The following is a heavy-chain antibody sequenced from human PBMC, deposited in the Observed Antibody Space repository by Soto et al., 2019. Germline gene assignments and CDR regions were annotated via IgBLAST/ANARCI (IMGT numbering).Heavy chain of an antibody. D-gene: IGHD2-15*01. Sequence: PSETPALTSTVSGTAVDADGDYWGWIPQPPGKGLEWIGNIYYSGNTYYNSSLQSRVTISIDRSKNQFSLKMNSVTAADTAVYFCARRSGGRSYNYWGQGTLVTVSS. CDR2: IYYSGNT. V-gene: IGHV4-39*01. CDR1: GTAVDADGDY. CDR3: ARRSGGRSYNY. J-gene: IGHJ4*02.